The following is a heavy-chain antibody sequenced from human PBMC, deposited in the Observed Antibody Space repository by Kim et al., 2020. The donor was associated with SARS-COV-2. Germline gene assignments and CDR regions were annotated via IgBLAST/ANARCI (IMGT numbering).Heavy chain of an antibody. J-gene: IGHJ6*02. CDR3: AKDGPMYYYYGMDV. CDR1: GFTFSSYG. CDR2: ISYDGSNK. V-gene: IGHV3-30*18. Sequence: GGSLRLSCAASGFTFSSYGMHWVRQAPGKGLEWVAVISYDGSNKYYADSVKGRFTISRDNSKNTLYLQMNSLRAEDTAVYYCAKDGPMYYYYGMDVWGQGTTVTVSS.